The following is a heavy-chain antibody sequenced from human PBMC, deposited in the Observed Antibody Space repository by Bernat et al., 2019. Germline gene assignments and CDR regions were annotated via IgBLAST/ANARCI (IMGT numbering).Heavy chain of an antibody. D-gene: IGHD6-19*01. J-gene: IGHJ4*02. Sequence: QLQLQESGPGLVKPSETLSLTCTVSGGSISSSSYYWGWIRQPPGKGLEWIGSIYYSGSTYYNPSLKSRVTISVDTSKNQFSLKLSSVTAADTAVYYWARGLSGWYEGGYFDYWGQGTLVTVSS. CDR2: IYYSGST. V-gene: IGHV4-39*01. CDR3: ARGLSGWYEGGYFDY. CDR1: GGSISSSSYY.